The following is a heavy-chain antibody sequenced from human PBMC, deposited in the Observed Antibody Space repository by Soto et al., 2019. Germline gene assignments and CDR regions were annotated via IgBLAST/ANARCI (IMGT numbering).Heavy chain of an antibody. CDR1: GGTFSSYT. V-gene: IGHV1-69*02. Sequence: QVQLVQSGAEVKKPGYSVKVSCKASGGTFSSYTISWVRQAPGQGLELMGRSIPILGIANYEQKFQGRVTITADKSTSTAYMEQSSLKSEDRAVYYCARSDEYGDYSYAFDIWGQGTMVTVSS. CDR3: ARSDEYGDYSYAFDI. CDR2: SIPILGIA. D-gene: IGHD4-17*01. J-gene: IGHJ3*02.